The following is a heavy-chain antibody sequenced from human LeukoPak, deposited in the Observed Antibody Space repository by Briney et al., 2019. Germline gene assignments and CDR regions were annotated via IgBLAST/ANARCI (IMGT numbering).Heavy chain of an antibody. CDR2: IRSDGTI. Sequence: GGSLRLSCEASGFTSFNFPMNWVRKAPGKGLEWVSHIRSDGTITYADSVKGRFTISRDDAKTSVYLQMNSLRDEDTAIYYCTRDNIWAFDIWGQGTMVAVSS. CDR1: GFTSFNFP. D-gene: IGHD2/OR15-2a*01. CDR3: TRDNIWAFDI. J-gene: IGHJ3*02. V-gene: IGHV3-69-1*01.